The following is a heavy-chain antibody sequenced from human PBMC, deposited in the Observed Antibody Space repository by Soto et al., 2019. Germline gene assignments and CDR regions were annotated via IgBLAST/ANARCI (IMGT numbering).Heavy chain of an antibody. CDR3: AREFSDTAMVPYYYYGMDV. Sequence: ASVKVSCKASGYSFTSSYIHCIRQAPGQGLEWMGIINPIGDSTSYAQKFQGRVTMTSDTSTSTVYVELSSLRSDDTAVYYCAREFSDTAMVPYYYYGMDVWGQGTTVTVSS. J-gene: IGHJ6*02. D-gene: IGHD5-18*01. CDR1: GYSFTSSY. V-gene: IGHV1-46*01. CDR2: INPIGDST.